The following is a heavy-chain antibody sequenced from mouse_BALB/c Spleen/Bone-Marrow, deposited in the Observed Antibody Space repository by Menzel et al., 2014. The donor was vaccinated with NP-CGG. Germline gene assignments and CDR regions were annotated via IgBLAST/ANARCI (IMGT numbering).Heavy chain of an antibody. J-gene: IGHJ2*01. D-gene: IGHD2-14*01. CDR3: ARGGVRRGNYFDY. V-gene: IGHV2-9*02. Sequence: VKLVESGPGLVAPSQSLSITCTVSGFSLTSYGVHWVRQPPGKGLEGLGVIWAGGSTNYNSALMSRLSISKDNSKSQVFLKMNSLQTDDTAMYYCARGGVRRGNYFDYWGQGTTLTVSS. CDR2: IWAGGST. CDR1: GFSLTSYG.